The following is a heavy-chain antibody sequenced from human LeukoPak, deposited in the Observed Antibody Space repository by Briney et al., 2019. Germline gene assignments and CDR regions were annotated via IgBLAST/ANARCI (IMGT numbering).Heavy chain of an antibody. D-gene: IGHD5-12*01. CDR3: ARDPTTVDIVATASFDY. J-gene: IGHJ4*02. CDR1: GGSVSTIDYY. V-gene: IGHV4-39*07. Sequence: SETLSLTCTVSGGSVSTIDYYWGWIRQPPGKGLEWIGSVYYSGSTYYNAPLKSRVTISVDTSKNQFSLKLSSVTAADTAVYYCARDPTTVDIVATASFDYWGQGTPVTVSS. CDR2: VYYSGST.